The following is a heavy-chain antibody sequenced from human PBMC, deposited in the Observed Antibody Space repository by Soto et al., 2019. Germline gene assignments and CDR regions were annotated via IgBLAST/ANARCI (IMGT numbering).Heavy chain of an antibody. CDR3: ANGQATYCSTGSCALDY. V-gene: IGHV3-53*04. J-gene: IGHJ4*02. Sequence: PGGSLRLSCVVSGFSVSSSYMSWVRQAPEKGLEWVSVFYSGGTTYYADSVKGRFTISRHSSNNTLYLQMNSLGPEDTAVYYCANGQATYCSTGSCALDYWGQGTLVTVSS. D-gene: IGHD2-15*01. CDR1: GFSVSSSY. CDR2: FYSGGTT.